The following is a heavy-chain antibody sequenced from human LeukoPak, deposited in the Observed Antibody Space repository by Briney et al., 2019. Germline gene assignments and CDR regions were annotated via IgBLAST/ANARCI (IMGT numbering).Heavy chain of an antibody. J-gene: IGHJ6*04. CDR3: AELGITMIGGV. CDR1: GFTFSNFP. Sequence: GGSLRLSCAVSGFTFSNFPMHWVRQAPGKGLEWVSVIYSGGRTYYGDSVKGRFTFSRDNSKNTLYLQMNSLRAEDTAVYYCAELGITMIGGVWGKGTTVTISS. D-gene: IGHD3-10*02. V-gene: IGHV3-66*01. CDR2: IYSGGRT.